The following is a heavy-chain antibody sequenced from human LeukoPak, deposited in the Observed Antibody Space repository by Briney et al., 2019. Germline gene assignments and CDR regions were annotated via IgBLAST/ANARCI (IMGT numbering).Heavy chain of an antibody. V-gene: IGHV3-7*01. J-gene: IGHJ6*03. Sequence: GGSLRLSCAASGFTFSSYWMSWVRQAPGKGLEWVADIKQDGSDKYYVDSVKGRFTISRDNAKNSLYLQMNSLRAEDTAVYYCARDSHYYYYMDVWGKGTTVTVSS. CDR3: ARDSHYYYYMDV. CDR1: GFTFSSYW. CDR2: IKQDGSDK.